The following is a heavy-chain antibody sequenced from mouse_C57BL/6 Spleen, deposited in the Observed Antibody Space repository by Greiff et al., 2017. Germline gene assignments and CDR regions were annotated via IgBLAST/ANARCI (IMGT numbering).Heavy chain of an antibody. CDR3: ATRNYGSSYPPFDY. Sequence: QVQLQQPGAELVMPGASVKLSCKASGYTFTSYWMHWVKQRPGQGLEWIGGIDPSDSYTNYNQKFKGKSTLTVDNSSSTAYMPLSSLTSEDSAVYYCATRNYGSSYPPFDYWGQGTTLTVSA. V-gene: IGHV1-69*01. CDR2: IDPSDSYT. CDR1: GYTFTSYW. J-gene: IGHJ2*01. D-gene: IGHD1-1*01.